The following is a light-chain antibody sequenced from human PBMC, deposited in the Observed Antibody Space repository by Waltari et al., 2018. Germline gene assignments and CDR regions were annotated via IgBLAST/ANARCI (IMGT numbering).Light chain of an antibody. CDR1: KLGDNY. CDR2: QDS. Sequence: SYELSQPPSVSVSPGQTATISCSGDKLGDNYACWYQQKPGQSPVLFIYQDSRRPSGTPGRFSGSNAGDTATLTMSGTQAIDEADYYCQAWDSGAAGVVGTGTKVTVL. J-gene: IGLJ1*01. CDR3: QAWDSGAAGV. V-gene: IGLV3-1*01.